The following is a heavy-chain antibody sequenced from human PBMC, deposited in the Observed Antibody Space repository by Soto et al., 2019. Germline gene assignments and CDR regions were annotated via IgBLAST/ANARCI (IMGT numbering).Heavy chain of an antibody. D-gene: IGHD3-22*01. CDR1: GGSFSGYY. CDR2: INHSGST. Sequence: QVQLQQWGAGLLKPSETLSLTCAVYGGSFSGYYWSWIRQPPGKGLEWIGEINHSGSTNYNPSLKTRVTISVDTSTNQFSLKLSSVTAADTAVYYCARYRYDSSGYQKIAAKFARNPGPFDPWGQGTLVTVSS. J-gene: IGHJ5*02. CDR3: ARYRYDSSGYQKIAAKFARNPGPFDP. V-gene: IGHV4-34*01.